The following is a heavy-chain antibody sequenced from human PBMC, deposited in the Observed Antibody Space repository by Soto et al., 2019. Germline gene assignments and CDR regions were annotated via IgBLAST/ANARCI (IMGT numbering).Heavy chain of an antibody. D-gene: IGHD3-9*01. CDR2: IYPGDSDT. Sequence: GESLKISCKGSGYSFTSYWIGWVRQMPGKGLEWMGIIYPGDSDTRYSPSFQGQVTISADKSISTAYLQWSSLKASDTAMYYCASHTPNDDDTGFYYYYGMDVWGQGTTVTVSS. J-gene: IGHJ6*02. V-gene: IGHV5-51*01. CDR1: GYSFTSYW. CDR3: ASHTPNDDDTGFYYYYGMDV.